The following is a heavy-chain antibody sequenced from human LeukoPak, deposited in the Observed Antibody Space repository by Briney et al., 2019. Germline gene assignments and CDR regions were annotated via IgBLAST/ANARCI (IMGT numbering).Heavy chain of an antibody. CDR2: IYFSGGT. CDR3: AREPIITMVRGGD. D-gene: IGHD3-10*01. J-gene: IGHJ4*02. V-gene: IGHV4-39*07. CDR1: GDSISSSNCY. Sequence: KSSETLSLTCTVSGDSISSSNCYWGWIRQPPGKGLEWIGSIYFSGGTYYNASLKSRVTISVDTSKNQFSLKLSSVTAADTAVYYCAREPIITMVRGGDWGQGTLVTVSS.